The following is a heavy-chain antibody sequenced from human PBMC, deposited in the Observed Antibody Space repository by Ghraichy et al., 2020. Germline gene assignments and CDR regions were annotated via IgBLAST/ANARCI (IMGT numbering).Heavy chain of an antibody. CDR3: ARDYDFWSGYLDY. J-gene: IGHJ4*02. CDR1: GFPFGNYW. D-gene: IGHD3-3*01. CDR2: IKHDGSEK. V-gene: IGHV3-7*03. Sequence: GGSLRLSCAASGFPFGNYWMSWVRQAPGKGLEWLANIKHDGSEKYYVDSVKGRFIISRDNAKNSLYLQMNSLRAEDTAVYYCARDYDFWSGYLDYWGQGTLVTVSS.